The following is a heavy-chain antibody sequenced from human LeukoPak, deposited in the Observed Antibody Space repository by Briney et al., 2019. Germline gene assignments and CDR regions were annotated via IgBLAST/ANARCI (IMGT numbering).Heavy chain of an antibody. Sequence: TGGSLRLSCAASGFTFRTYAVSWVRQAPGKGLEWVSAISGSGGSTYYADSVKGRFTIFRDNSKNMLYLQMNTLRAEDTAVYYCAKGSGFWSGYDAFDIWGQGTMVTVSS. CDR2: ISGSGGST. CDR3: AKGSGFWSGYDAFDI. J-gene: IGHJ3*02. D-gene: IGHD3-3*01. V-gene: IGHV3-23*01. CDR1: GFTFRTYA.